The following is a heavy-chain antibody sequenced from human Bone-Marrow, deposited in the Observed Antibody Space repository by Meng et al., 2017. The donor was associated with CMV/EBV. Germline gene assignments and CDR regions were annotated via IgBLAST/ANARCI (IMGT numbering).Heavy chain of an antibody. Sequence: ASVKVSCKASGYTFTSYYMHWVRQAPGQGLEWMGIINPSGGSTRYAQKFQGRVTMTRDTSTSTVYMELSSLRSEDTAVYYCARGGPRITSFGVATHRGMDVWGQGTTVTFSS. CDR3: ARGGPRITSFGVATHRGMDV. CDR2: INPSGGST. CDR1: GYTFTSYY. V-gene: IGHV1-46*01. D-gene: IGHD3-3*01. J-gene: IGHJ6*02.